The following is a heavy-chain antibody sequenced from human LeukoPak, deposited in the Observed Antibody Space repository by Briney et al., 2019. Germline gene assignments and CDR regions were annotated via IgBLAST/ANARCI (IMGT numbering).Heavy chain of an antibody. CDR1: GDSITSSSYY. CDR2: IFYTGRT. D-gene: IGHD3-22*01. V-gene: IGHV4-39*07. CDR3: AKFYFDSSGYYDVFDI. Sequence: SETLSLTCTVSGDSITSSSYYWGWIRQSPGKGLAWIGSIFYTGRTYSNPSLRSRVSISVDTSTNQFSLKLSSVTAADTAVYFCAKFYFDSSGYYDVFDIWGQGTMVTVSS. J-gene: IGHJ3*02.